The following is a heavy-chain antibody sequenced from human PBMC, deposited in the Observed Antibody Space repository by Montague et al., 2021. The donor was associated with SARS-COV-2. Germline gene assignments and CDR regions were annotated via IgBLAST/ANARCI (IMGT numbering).Heavy chain of an antibody. CDR2: INHSGST. CDR1: GGSITSNY. J-gene: IGHJ6*02. V-gene: IGHV4-59*13. Sequence: SETLSLTCTVSGGSITSNYWSWIRQPPGKRLEWIGYINHSGSTSSNPSFRSRVTISVDTSQNQFSLKLSSVTAADTAVYYCARGSWHIVVVTAIRDGYYGMDVWGQGTTVTVSS. CDR3: ARGSWHIVVVTAIRDGYYGMDV. D-gene: IGHD2-21*02.